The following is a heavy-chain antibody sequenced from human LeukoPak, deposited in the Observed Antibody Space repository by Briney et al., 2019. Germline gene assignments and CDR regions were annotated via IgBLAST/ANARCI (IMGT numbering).Heavy chain of an antibody. CDR1: GGSISSYY. D-gene: IGHD3-10*01. Sequence: SETLSLTCTVSGGSISSYYWSWVRQPAGKGLEWIGRIYTSGNTNYNPSLKGRVTMSVDTSKNQFSLNLSSVTAADTAVYYCATLKSYGSGSCEFDYWGQGTLVTVSS. CDR2: IYTSGNT. J-gene: IGHJ4*02. CDR3: ATLKSYGSGSCEFDY. V-gene: IGHV4-4*07.